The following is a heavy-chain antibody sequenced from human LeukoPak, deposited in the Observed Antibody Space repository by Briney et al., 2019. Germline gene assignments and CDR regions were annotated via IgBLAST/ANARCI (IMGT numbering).Heavy chain of an antibody. Sequence: GGSLRLSCAASGFIFSSFTMNWVRQAPGKGLEWVSSISSDSKSIHYADSVKGRFIISRDNAKNSLFLQMDSLRAEDTALYYCTRGSYGDYGYWGQGTLVTVSS. J-gene: IGHJ4*02. CDR3: TRGSYGDYGY. V-gene: IGHV3-21*01. D-gene: IGHD4-17*01. CDR1: GFIFSSFT. CDR2: ISSDSKSI.